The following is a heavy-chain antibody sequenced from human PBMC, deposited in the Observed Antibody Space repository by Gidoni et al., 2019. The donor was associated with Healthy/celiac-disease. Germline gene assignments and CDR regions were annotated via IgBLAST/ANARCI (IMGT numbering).Heavy chain of an antibody. Sequence: QVQLVESGGGVVQPGRSLRLSCAASGFTFSSYGMHWVRQAPGKGLEWVAVISYDGSNKYYADSVKGRFTISRDNSKNTLYLQMNSLRAEDTAVYYCAKVATGAFDYWGQGTLVTVSS. CDR1: GFTFSSYG. V-gene: IGHV3-30*18. J-gene: IGHJ4*02. CDR3: AKVATGAFDY. D-gene: IGHD5-12*01. CDR2: ISYDGSNK.